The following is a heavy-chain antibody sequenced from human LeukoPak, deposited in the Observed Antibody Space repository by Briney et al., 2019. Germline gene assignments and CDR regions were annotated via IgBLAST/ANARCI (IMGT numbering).Heavy chain of an antibody. J-gene: IGHJ3*02. CDR1: GFTFSSYW. CDR3: ARDPNIDAFDI. Sequence: GGSLRLSCAASGFTFSSYWMHWVRQAPGKGLVWVSRINSDGSSTSYADSVKGRFTTSRDNAKNTLYLQMNSLRAEDTAVYYCARDPNIDAFDIWGQGTMVTVSS. D-gene: IGHD2/OR15-2a*01. V-gene: IGHV3-74*01. CDR2: INSDGSST.